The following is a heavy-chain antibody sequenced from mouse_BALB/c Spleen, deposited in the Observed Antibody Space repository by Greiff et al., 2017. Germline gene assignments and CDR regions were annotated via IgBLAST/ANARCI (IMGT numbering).Heavy chain of an antibody. CDR3: ARNENYRYYFDY. D-gene: IGHD2-14*01. J-gene: IGHJ2*01. CDR2: IYPGGGYT. CDR1: GYTFTNYW. V-gene: IGHV1-63*02. Sequence: VKLQQSGAELVRPGTSVKISCKASGYTFTNYWLGWVKQRPGHGLEWIGDIYPGGGYTNYNEKFKGKATLTADTSSSTAYMQLSSLTSEDSAVYFCARNENYRYYFDYWGQGTTLTVSS.